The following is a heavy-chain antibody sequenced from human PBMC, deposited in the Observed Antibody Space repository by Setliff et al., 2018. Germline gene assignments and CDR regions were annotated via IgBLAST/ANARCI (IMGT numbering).Heavy chain of an antibody. Sequence: PSETLSLTCSVSDFSINSGYYWGWIRQSPGEGLEWIGSIYRNGNTYYNPSLKSRVTISVDTSKNQLSLKPNSVTAADTAVYYCARQIDYGDFQYFDYWGQGTLVTVSS. CDR1: DFSINSGYY. J-gene: IGHJ4*02. CDR2: IYRNGNT. CDR3: ARQIDYGDFQYFDY. V-gene: IGHV4-38-2*01. D-gene: IGHD4-17*01.